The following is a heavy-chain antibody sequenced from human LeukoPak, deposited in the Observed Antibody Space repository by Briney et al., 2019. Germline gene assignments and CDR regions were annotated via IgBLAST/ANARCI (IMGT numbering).Heavy chain of an antibody. CDR1: GFTFSSDA. J-gene: IGHJ4*02. CDR2: ISGSGGST. CDR3: ATFDSSGYYPNYYFDY. V-gene: IGHV3-23*01. Sequence: PGGSLRLSCAASGFTFSSDAMSWVRQAPGKGLEWVSAISGSGGSTYYADSVKGRFTISRDNSKNTLYLQMNSLRAEDTAVYYCATFDSSGYYPNYYFDYWGQGTLVTVSS. D-gene: IGHD3-22*01.